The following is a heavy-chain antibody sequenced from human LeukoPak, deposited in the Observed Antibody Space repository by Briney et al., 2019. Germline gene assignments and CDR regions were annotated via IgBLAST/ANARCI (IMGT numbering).Heavy chain of an antibody. D-gene: IGHD3-22*01. CDR2: IYSDAST. CDR1: GFTVSNNY. J-gene: IGHJ4*02. V-gene: IGHV3-53*01. CDR3: ARDGSLPRTYYYDSSGYHAF. Sequence: GGSLRLSCAVSGFTVSNNYTSWVRQAPGKGLEWVAVIYSDASTYYAESVKGRFSISSHNSRNIVYLQMNSLRAEDTAVYYCARDGSLPRTYYYDSSGYHAFWGQGTLVTVSS.